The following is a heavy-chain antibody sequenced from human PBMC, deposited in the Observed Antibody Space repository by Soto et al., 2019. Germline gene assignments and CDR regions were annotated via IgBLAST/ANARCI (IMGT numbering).Heavy chain of an antibody. D-gene: IGHD3-3*01. CDR2: IYYSGST. V-gene: IGHV4-39*01. CDR3: ATQFVCITIFGVVTFDY. Sequence: SETLSLTCTVSGGSISSSSYYWGWIRQPPGKGLEWIGSIYYSGSTYYNPSLKSRVTISVDTSKNQFSLKLSSVTAADTAVYYCATQFVCITIFGVVTFDYWGQGTLVPVSS. CDR1: GGSISSSSYY. J-gene: IGHJ4*02.